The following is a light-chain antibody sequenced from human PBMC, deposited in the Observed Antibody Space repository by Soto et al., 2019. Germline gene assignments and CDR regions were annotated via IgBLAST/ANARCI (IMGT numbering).Light chain of an antibody. J-gene: IGLJ1*01. CDR3: CSLTTSHTYV. CDR1: SSNIGSKF. Sequence: QSVLTQPPSASGTPGQRVTISCSGSSSNIGSKFVYWYQQLPGTAPKLLIYRDNQRPSGVPDRFSGSKSGNSASLTISGLQADDEADYYCCSLTTSHTYVFGSGTKLTVL. CDR2: RDN. V-gene: IGLV1-47*01.